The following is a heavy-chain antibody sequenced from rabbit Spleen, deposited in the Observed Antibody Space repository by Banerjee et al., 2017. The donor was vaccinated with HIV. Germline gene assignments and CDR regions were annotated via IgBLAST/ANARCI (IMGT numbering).Heavy chain of an antibody. CDR2: IIAGSSDST. D-gene: IGHD8-1*01. V-gene: IGHV1S45*01. Sequence: QQQLKESGGGLVTPGGTLTLTCTASGFTISRYHICWVRQAPGKGLEWIACIIAGSSDSTYSATWAKGRFTISKTSSTTVTLQMTSLTVADTATYFCARDTGTSFSTYGMDLWGPGTLVTVS. CDR3: ARDTGTSFSTYGMDL. J-gene: IGHJ6*01. CDR1: GFTISRYH.